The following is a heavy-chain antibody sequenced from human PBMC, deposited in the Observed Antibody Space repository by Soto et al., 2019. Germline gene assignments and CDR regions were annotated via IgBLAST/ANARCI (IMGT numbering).Heavy chain of an antibody. CDR1: GYTFTSYG. Sequence: AASVKVSCKASGYTFTSYGISWVRQAPGQGLEWMGWISAYNGNTNYAQKLQGRVTMTTDTSTSTAYMELRSLRSDDAAVYYCARGGLRSYYYYGMDVWGQGTTVTVSS. J-gene: IGHJ6*02. CDR3: ARGGLRSYYYYGMDV. V-gene: IGHV1-18*04. D-gene: IGHD1-26*01. CDR2: ISAYNGNT.